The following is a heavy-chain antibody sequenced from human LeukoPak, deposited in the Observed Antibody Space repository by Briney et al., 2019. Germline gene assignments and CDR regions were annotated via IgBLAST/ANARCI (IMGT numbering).Heavy chain of an antibody. CDR1: GYSISSSNW. J-gene: IGHJ4*02. CDR2: IYYSGST. V-gene: IGHV4-28*03. CDR3: ARVCAMRRPTCWFDY. Sequence: SETLSLTCAVSGYSISSSNWWGWIRQPPGKGLEWIGYIYYSGSTYYNPSLKSRVTMSVDTSKNQFSLKLSSVTAVDTAVYYCARVCAMRRPTCWFDYWGQGTLVTVPS. D-gene: IGHD1-1*01.